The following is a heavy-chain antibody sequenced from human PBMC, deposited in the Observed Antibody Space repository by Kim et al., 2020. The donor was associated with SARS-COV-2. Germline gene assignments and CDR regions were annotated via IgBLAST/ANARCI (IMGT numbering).Heavy chain of an antibody. J-gene: IGHJ4*02. CDR2: INGDGSSM. CDR3: VRERSN. Sequence: GGSLRLSCEASGFRFSDYYMSWIRQAPGKGLEWVAYINGDGSSMKCADSVNGRFSISRDNANKSLSLQMKSLTPEDTAAYYCVRERSNWGQGTLVTVSS. V-gene: IGHV3-11*01. D-gene: IGHD3-10*01. CDR1: GFRFSDYY.